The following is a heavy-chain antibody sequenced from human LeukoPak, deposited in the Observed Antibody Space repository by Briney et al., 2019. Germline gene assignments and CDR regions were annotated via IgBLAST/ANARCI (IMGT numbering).Heavy chain of an antibody. J-gene: IGHJ4*02. CDR2: INHSGST. V-gene: IGHV4-34*01. CDR1: GGSISSYY. CDR3: ARDSTVTPGGNFDN. Sequence: SETLSLTCTVSGGSISSYYWSWIRQPPGKGLEWIGEINHSGSTNYNPSLKSRVTISVDTSKNQFSLKLSSVTAADTAVYYCARDSTVTPGGNFDNWGQGTLVTVSS. D-gene: IGHD4-17*01.